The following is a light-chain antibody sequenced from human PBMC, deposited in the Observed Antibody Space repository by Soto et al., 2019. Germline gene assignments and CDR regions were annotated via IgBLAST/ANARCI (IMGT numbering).Light chain of an antibody. J-gene: IGKJ2*01. V-gene: IGKV4-1*01. CDR1: QTVLYNSNNKNH. Sequence: DFVMTQAPDSLAVSLGERATINCKSSQTVLYNSNNKNHLGWFQQKPGHPPKLLIYGASTRASVVPNRFSGSGSGTDFTLTISSLQAEDVAVYYCQQYYSIPFTFGQGTKLEIK. CDR3: QQYYSIPFT. CDR2: GAS.